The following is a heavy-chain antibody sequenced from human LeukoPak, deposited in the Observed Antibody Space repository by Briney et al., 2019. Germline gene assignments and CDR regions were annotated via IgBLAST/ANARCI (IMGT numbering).Heavy chain of an antibody. CDR3: ARSSSNYLNWFDP. Sequence: GESLKISCKGSGYSFTDYWIGWVRQMPGKGLEWMGIMHPGDSDTRYSPSFQGQVTISADKSISTAYLQWSSLRASDTAMYYCARSSSNYLNWFDPWGQGTLVTVSS. J-gene: IGHJ5*02. CDR1: GYSFTDYW. D-gene: IGHD6-13*01. CDR2: MHPGDSDT. V-gene: IGHV5-51*01.